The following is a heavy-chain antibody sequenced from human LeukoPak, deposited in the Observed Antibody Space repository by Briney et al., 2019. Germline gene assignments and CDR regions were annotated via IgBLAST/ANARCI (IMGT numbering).Heavy chain of an antibody. D-gene: IGHD6-19*01. CDR3: ARRGSIAVAGIGYYYYYMDV. Sequence: GESLKISCKGSGYSFTSYWIGWVRQMPGKGLEWMGIIYPGDSDTRYSPSFQGQVTISADKSISTTYLQWSSLKASDTAMYYCARRGSIAVAGIGYYYYYMDVWGKGTTVTVSS. V-gene: IGHV5-51*01. CDR2: IYPGDSDT. J-gene: IGHJ6*03. CDR1: GYSFTSYW.